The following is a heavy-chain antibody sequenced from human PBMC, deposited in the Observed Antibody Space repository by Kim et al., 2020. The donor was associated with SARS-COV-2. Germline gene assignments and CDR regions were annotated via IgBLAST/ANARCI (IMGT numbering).Heavy chain of an antibody. V-gene: IGHV1-2*02. D-gene: IGHD3-16*01. CDR2: INPNSGDT. CDR1: GYTFTGHY. CDR3: ARDRAEGTYDGYVYYFDF. Sequence: ASVKVSCKASGYTFTGHYMHWVRQAPGQRLEWMGWINPNSGDTNTAQKFEARVTMTRDTSIGTAYMELSGLTSDDTAVYYCARDRAEGTYDGYVYYFDFGGQGTLVTVSS. J-gene: IGHJ4*02.